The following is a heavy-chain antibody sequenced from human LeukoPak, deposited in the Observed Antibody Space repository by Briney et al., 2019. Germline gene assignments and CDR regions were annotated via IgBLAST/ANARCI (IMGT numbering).Heavy chain of an antibody. J-gene: IGHJ4*02. CDR1: GGSISSYY. CDR2: IHYSGST. V-gene: IGHV4-59*01. D-gene: IGHD6-19*01. CDR3: ARTDSSGWYVFDY. Sequence: PETLSLTCTVSGGSISSYYWSWIRQPPGKGLEWIGHIHYSGSTNHNPSLKGRVTISVDTSKSQFSLKLSSVTAADTAVYYCARTDSSGWYVFDYWGQGTLVTVSS.